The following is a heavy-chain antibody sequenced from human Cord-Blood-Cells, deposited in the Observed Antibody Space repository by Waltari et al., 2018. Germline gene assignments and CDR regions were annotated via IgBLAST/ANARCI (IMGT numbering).Heavy chain of an antibody. Sequence: QLQLQESGPGLVKPSETLSLTCTVSGGSISSSSYYWGWIRQPPGKGLEWIGSIYYSGSTYYNPSLKRRVTNSVDTSKNQFSLKLSSVTAADTAVYYCARQYSGSSHDAFDIWGQGTMVTVSS. CDR3: ARQYSGSSHDAFDI. CDR2: IYYSGST. J-gene: IGHJ3*02. CDR1: GGSISSSSYY. D-gene: IGHD1-26*01. V-gene: IGHV4-39*01.